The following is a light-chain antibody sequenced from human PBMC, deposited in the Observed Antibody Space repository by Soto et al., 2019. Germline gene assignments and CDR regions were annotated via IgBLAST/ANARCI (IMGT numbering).Light chain of an antibody. Sequence: QLVLTQSPSASASLGASVKVTCTLSSGHSRYAIAWHQQLPEKGPRYLMKVNNDGSHSKGDGIPDRFSGSSSGAERYLTISSLQSDDEADYYCQTWGTGIVVFGGGTQLTVL. V-gene: IGLV4-69*01. CDR1: SGHSRYA. CDR3: QTWGTGIVV. CDR2: VNNDGSH. J-gene: IGLJ2*01.